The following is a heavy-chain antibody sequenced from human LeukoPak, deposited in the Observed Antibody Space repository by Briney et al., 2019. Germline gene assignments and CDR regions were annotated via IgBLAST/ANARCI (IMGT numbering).Heavy chain of an antibody. Sequence: SETLSLTCTVSGGSISSYYWSWIRQPPGKGLEWIGYIHYSGSTNYNPSLKSRVTISVDTSKNQFSLKLSSVTAADTAVYYCARGSIAVAGYVWFDPWGQGTLVTVSS. D-gene: IGHD6-19*01. CDR1: GGSISSYY. CDR2: IHYSGST. CDR3: ARGSIAVAGYVWFDP. V-gene: IGHV4-59*01. J-gene: IGHJ5*02.